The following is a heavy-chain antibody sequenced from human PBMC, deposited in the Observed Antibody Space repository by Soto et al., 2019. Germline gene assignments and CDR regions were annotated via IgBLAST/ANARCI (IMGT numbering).Heavy chain of an antibody. D-gene: IGHD6-13*01. CDR3: ARVAAAGPYYYYGMDV. CDR2: IIPIFGTA. J-gene: IGHJ6*02. Sequence: SVKVSCKASGGTFSSYAISWVRQAPGQGLEWMGGIIPIFGTANYAQKFQGRVTITADESTSTAYMELSSLRSEDTAVYYCARVAAAGPYYYYGMDVWGQGTTVTVSS. CDR1: GGTFSSYA. V-gene: IGHV1-69*13.